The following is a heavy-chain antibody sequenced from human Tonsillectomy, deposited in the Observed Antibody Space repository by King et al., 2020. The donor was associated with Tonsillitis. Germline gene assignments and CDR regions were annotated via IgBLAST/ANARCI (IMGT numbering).Heavy chain of an antibody. D-gene: IGHD4-17*01. CDR2: IYASGST. Sequence: QLQESGPGLVKPSETLSLTCTVSGDSITRSDYCWGWIRQPPGRGLEWIGNIYASGSTSYNPSLKDRLTMSIDTSRNQFSLKLTSVTATDTAMYYCASLLLLDYDDNVSGSGNFDYWSQGALVTVSS. V-gene: IGHV4-39*01. J-gene: IGHJ4*02. CDR3: ASLLLLDYDDNVSGSGNFDY. CDR1: GDSITRSDYC.